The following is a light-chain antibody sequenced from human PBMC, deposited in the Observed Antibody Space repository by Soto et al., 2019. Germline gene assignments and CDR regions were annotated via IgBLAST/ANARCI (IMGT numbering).Light chain of an antibody. CDR1: SSNIGNNY. CDR2: ENN. Sequence: QSVLTQPPSVYAAPGQKVTISCAGSSSNIGNNYVSWYQQLPGTAPKLLIYENNKRPSGIPDRFSGSKSGTSATLGITGLQTGDEADYYCGTWDSSLSAGEVVFGGGTKLTVL. J-gene: IGLJ2*01. CDR3: GTWDSSLSAGEVV. V-gene: IGLV1-51*02.